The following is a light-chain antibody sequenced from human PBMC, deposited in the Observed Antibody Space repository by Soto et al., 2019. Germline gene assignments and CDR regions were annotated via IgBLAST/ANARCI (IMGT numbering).Light chain of an antibody. CDR1: QSIGSS. CDR3: QQYSGYSPYT. J-gene: IGKJ2*01. CDR2: RAS. Sequence: DIQMTQSPSTLSASVGDRVTITCRASQSIGSSLAWYQQKPGKAPKLLIYRASTLEDGVPSRFSGSGSGAEFSLIISSLQPDDFATSYCQQYSGYSPYTFGQGTKLEI. V-gene: IGKV1-5*03.